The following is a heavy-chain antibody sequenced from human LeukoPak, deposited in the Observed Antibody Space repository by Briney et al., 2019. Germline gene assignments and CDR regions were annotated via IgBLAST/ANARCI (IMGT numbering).Heavy chain of an antibody. J-gene: IGHJ5*02. CDR1: GFTFSSYG. CDR3: ARSGIAAAGTVVWHWLDP. D-gene: IGHD6-13*01. V-gene: IGHV3-30*02. Sequence: PGGSLRLSCAASGFTFSSYGVHWVRQAPGKGLEWVAFIRYDGSNKYYADSVKGRFTISRDNAKNSLYLQMNSLRAEDTAVYYCARSGIAAAGTVVWHWLDPWGQGTLVTVSS. CDR2: IRYDGSNK.